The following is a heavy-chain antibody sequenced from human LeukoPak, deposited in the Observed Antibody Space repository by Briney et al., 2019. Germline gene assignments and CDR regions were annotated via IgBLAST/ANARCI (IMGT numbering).Heavy chain of an antibody. CDR3: ARGASGSYFDY. D-gene: IGHD1-26*01. CDR1: GFTVSSNY. V-gene: IGHV3-53*04. CDR2: IYSGGST. Sequence: GGSLRLSCAASGFTVSSNYMSCVRQAPGKGVEWVSVIYSGGSTYYADSVKGRFTISRHNSKNTLYLQMNSLRAEETAVYYCARGASGSYFDYWGQGTLVTVSS. J-gene: IGHJ4*02.